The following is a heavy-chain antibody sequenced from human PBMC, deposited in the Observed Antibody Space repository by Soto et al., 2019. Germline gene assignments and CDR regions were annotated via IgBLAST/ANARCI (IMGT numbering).Heavy chain of an antibody. Sequence: SETLSLTCTVSGGSVSSGSYYWSWIWQPPGKGLEWIGYIYYSGSTNYNPSLKSRVTISVDTSKNQFSLKLSSVTAADTAVYYCARDFWSGYYNWFDPWGQGTLVTVSS. V-gene: IGHV4-61*01. CDR1: GGSVSSGSYY. D-gene: IGHD3-3*01. CDR2: IYYSGST. CDR3: ARDFWSGYYNWFDP. J-gene: IGHJ5*02.